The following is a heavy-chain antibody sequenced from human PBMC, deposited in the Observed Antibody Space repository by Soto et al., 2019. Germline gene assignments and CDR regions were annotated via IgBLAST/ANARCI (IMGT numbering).Heavy chain of an antibody. V-gene: IGHV3-53*04. CDR1: GFSVASNY. J-gene: IGHJ3*01. CDR2: LYVGVGT. D-gene: IGHD6-19*01. Sequence: EVQLVESGGGLVQPGGSLRLSCTASGFSVASNYINWVRQTPTKRLEWVSVLYVGVGTYYADSVKGRFTISRDDSKHTLYLQMTSLTADDTAVYYCAKEVASGWSAFDVWGQGTMVTVSS. CDR3: AKEVASGWSAFDV.